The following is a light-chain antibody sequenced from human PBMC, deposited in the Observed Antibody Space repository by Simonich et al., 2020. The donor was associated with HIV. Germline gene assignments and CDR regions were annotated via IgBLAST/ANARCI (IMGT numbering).Light chain of an antibody. Sequence: QSVLTQPPSVSAAPGQKVTISCSGSISNIGHNYVSWYQHLPGTAPKLLIYDNNKRPSGIPDRFSGSKSGTSATLGITGLQTGDEADYYCGTWDSSLSALFGGGTKLTVL. J-gene: IGLJ2*01. V-gene: IGLV1-51*01. CDR3: GTWDSSLSAL. CDR1: ISNIGHNY. CDR2: DNN.